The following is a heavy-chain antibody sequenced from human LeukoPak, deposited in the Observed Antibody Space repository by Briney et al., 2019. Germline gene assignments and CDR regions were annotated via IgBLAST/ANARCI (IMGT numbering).Heavy chain of an antibody. CDR3: AEIAAAGTLFDY. V-gene: IGHV4-34*01. CDR1: GGSFSGYY. Sequence: SETLSLTCAVYGGSFSGYYWSRIRQPPGKGLEWIGEINHSGSTNYNPSLKSRVTISVDTSKNQFSLKLSSVTAADTAVYYCAEIAAAGTLFDYWGQGTLVTVSS. J-gene: IGHJ4*02. D-gene: IGHD6-13*01. CDR2: INHSGST.